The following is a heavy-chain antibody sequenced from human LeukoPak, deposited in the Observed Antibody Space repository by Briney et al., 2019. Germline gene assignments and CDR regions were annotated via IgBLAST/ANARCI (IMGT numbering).Heavy chain of an antibody. CDR2: INPNSGGT. J-gene: IGHJ6*02. Sequence: ASVKVSCKASGYTFTGYYMHWVRQAPGQGLEWMEWINPNSGGTNYAQKFQGRVTMTRDTSISTAYMELSRLRSDDTAVYYCARDRADWDGMDVWGQGTTVTVSS. V-gene: IGHV1-2*02. CDR3: ARDRADWDGMDV. D-gene: IGHD2-21*01. CDR1: GYTFTGYY.